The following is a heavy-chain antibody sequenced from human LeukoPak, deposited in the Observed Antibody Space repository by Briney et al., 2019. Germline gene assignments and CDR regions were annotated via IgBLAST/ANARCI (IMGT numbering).Heavy chain of an antibody. J-gene: IGHJ4*02. V-gene: IGHV4-31*03. CDR2: IYYSGST. D-gene: IGHD1-7*01. CDR1: GGSTSSGGYY. CDR3: ARRYNWNSYYFDY. Sequence: SQTLSLACTVSGGSTSSGGYYWSWIRQHPGKGLEWIGYIYYSGSTYYNPSLKSRVTISVDTSKNQFSLKLSSVTAADTAVYYCARRYNWNSYYFDYWGQGTLVIVSS.